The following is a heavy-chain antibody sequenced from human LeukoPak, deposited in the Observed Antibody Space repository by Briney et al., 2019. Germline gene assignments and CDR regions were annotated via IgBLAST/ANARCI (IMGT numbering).Heavy chain of an antibody. D-gene: IGHD2-2*01. CDR2: IHHSGST. V-gene: IGHV4-38-2*02. Sequence: MASETLCLTCTVSGYSISSGYYWVWLQPPPRKRLEWIGSIHHSGSTYYNAALKSRVTISVDTSKKQFSLNLRSVTAADTAVYYCARVQSYAYGFDYWGQGTLVTVSS. CDR3: ARVQSYAYGFDY. CDR1: GYSISSGYY. J-gene: IGHJ4*02.